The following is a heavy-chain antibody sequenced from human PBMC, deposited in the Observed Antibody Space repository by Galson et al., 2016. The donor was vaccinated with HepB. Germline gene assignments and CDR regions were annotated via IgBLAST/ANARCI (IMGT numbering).Heavy chain of an antibody. J-gene: IGHJ4*02. D-gene: IGHD2-21*01. CDR2: INPDGSRT. Sequence: SLRLSCATSGFTFSIYWMHWVRQVPGKGLVWVARINPDGSRTTYADSVKGRFTISRDNAKNTLYLQMNSLRVEDTAVYYCAKAKLVVGSAYEYWGQGTLVTVSS. CDR1: GFTFSIYW. V-gene: IGHV3-74*01. CDR3: AKAKLVVGSAYEY.